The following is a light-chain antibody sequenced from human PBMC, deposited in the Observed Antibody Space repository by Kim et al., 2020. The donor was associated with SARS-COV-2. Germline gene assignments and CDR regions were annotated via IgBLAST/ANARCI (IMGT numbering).Light chain of an antibody. V-gene: IGKV3-15*01. CDR3: QQYNNWPYT. CDR2: GAS. J-gene: IGKJ2*01. Sequence: SVSPGERATLSCRASQSVSSDLAWYQQKPGQAPRLLICGASTRATGIPARFSGSGSETEFTLTNSSLQSEDFAVYYCQQYNNWPYTFGQGTKLEI. CDR1: QSVSSD.